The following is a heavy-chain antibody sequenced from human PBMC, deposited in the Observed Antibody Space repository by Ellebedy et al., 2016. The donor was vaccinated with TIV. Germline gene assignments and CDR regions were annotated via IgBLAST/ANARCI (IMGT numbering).Heavy chain of an antibody. V-gene: IGHV3-23*01. Sequence: GESLKISCAASGFTLSSCAMSWVRQAPGKGLEWVSSISGNGGSTIYADSVKGRFTISRDNSKNTLYLQMNSLRAEDTAIYYCAKNMRTVTTTIDYWGQGTLVTVSS. D-gene: IGHD4-17*01. CDR2: ISGNGGST. CDR1: GFTLSSCA. J-gene: IGHJ4*02. CDR3: AKNMRTVTTTIDY.